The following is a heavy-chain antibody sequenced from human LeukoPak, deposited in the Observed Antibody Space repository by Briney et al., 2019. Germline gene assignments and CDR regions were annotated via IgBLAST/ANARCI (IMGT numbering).Heavy chain of an antibody. Sequence: PGESLKISCKGSGYSFTSYWIGWVRQMPGKGLEWMGIIYPGYSDTRYSPSFQGQVPISADKSISTAYLQWSSLKASDTAMYYCARRRFGELLPEDYGMDVWGQGTTVTVSS. CDR1: GYSFTSYW. D-gene: IGHD3-10*01. CDR3: ARRRFGELLPEDYGMDV. J-gene: IGHJ6*02. CDR2: IYPGYSDT. V-gene: IGHV5-51*01.